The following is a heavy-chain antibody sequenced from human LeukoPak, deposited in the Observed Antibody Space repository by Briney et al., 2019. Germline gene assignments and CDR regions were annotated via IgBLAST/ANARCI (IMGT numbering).Heavy chain of an antibody. CDR1: GYTFTSYY. CDR2: INPSGGST. CDR3: ARGRGRGMVDPEYDY. V-gene: IGHV1-46*01. D-gene: IGHD2-15*01. Sequence: ASVKVSCKASGYTFTSYYMHWVRQAPGQGLEWMGIINPSGGSTSHAQKFQGRVTMTRDTSTSTVYMELSSLRSEDTAVYYCARGRGRGMVDPEYDYWGQGTLVTVSS. J-gene: IGHJ4*02.